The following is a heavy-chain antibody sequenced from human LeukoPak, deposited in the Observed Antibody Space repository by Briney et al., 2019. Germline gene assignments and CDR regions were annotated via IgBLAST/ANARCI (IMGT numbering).Heavy chain of an antibody. V-gene: IGHV3-30*02. CDR2: IRYDGSNK. J-gene: IGHJ4*02. CDR3: AKGGLYRRTAMVKDFDY. D-gene: IGHD5-18*01. CDR1: GFTFSSYG. Sequence: GGSLRLSCAGSGFTFSSYGMHWVRQAPGKGMEWVAFIRYDGSNKYYADSVKGRFTISRDNSKNTLYLQMNSLRAGDTAVYYCAKGGLYRRTAMVKDFDYWGQGTLVTVSS.